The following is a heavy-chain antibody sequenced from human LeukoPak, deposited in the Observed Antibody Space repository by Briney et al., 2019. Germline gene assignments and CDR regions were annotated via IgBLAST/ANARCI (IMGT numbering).Heavy chain of an antibody. CDR3: ARGRGYSYGNLGY. Sequence: GGSLRLSCAASGFLFSSYSMNWVRQAPGKGLEWVSSISSSSSDIYYADSVKGRFTISRDNAKNSLYLQMNSLRVEDTAVYYCARGRGYSYGNLGYWGPGTLVTVSS. V-gene: IGHV3-21*01. CDR1: GFLFSSYS. J-gene: IGHJ4*02. CDR2: ISSSSSDI. D-gene: IGHD5-18*01.